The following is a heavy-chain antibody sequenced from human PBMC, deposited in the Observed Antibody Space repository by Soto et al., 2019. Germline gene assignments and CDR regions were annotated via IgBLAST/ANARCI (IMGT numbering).Heavy chain of an antibody. V-gene: IGHV1-8*01. Sequence: ASVKVSCKASGYTFTSYDINWGRQATGQGLEWMGWMNPNSGNTGYAQKFQGRVTMTRNTSISTAYMELSSLRSEDTAVYYCARGLVLGNWFDPWGQGTLVTVSS. D-gene: IGHD6-13*01. J-gene: IGHJ5*02. CDR2: MNPNSGNT. CDR3: ARGLVLGNWFDP. CDR1: GYTFTSYD.